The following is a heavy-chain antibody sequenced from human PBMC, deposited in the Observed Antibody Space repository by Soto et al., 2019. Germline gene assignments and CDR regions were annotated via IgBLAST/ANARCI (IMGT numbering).Heavy chain of an antibody. CDR3: ARDRPPPYYDFWSGYLYYYYYCMDV. V-gene: IGHV6-1*01. Sequence: PSPTRSLDCGISGDSVYSNSAAWKWIRQSPSRGLEGLGRTYYRSKWYNDYAVAVKSRITINPDTSQNQFSLQLNSVTPEYTAVYYCARDRPPPYYDFWSGYLYYYYYCMDVWGQGTTVTVSS. CDR2: TYYRSKWYN. D-gene: IGHD3-3*01. CDR1: GDSVYSNSAA. J-gene: IGHJ6*02.